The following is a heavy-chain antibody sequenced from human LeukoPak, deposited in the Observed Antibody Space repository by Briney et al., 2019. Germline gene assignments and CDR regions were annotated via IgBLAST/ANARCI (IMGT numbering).Heavy chain of an antibody. J-gene: IGHJ6*03. D-gene: IGHD6-19*01. V-gene: IGHV4-4*07. CDR2: IYTSGST. CDR1: GGSISSYY. CDR3: ARVPWLSSGWSTRYYYYYYMDV. Sequence: SETLSLTCTVSGGSISSYYWSWIRQPAGKGLEWIGRIYTSGSTNYNPSLKSRVTMSVDTSKNQFSLKLSSVTAADTAVYYCARVPWLSSGWSTRYYYYYYMDVWGKGTTVTVSS.